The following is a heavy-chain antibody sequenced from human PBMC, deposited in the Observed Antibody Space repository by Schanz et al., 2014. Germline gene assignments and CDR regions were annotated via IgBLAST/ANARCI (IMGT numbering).Heavy chain of an antibody. J-gene: IGHJ3*02. V-gene: IGHV1-46*03. CDR2: INPSGGST. CDR3: ARGPSTGAFDI. CDR1: GYTFTSYY. Sequence: QVQLVQSGAEVKKPGVSVKVSCKASGYTFTSYYMHWVRQAPGQGLEWMGIINPSGGSTSYAQKFRGRVTMTRDTSTSTVYMELSSLRSEDTAVYFCARGPSTGAFDIWGQGTMVTGSS.